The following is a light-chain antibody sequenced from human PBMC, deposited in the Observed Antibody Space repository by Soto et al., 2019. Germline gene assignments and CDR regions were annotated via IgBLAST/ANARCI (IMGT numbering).Light chain of an antibody. J-gene: IGKJ5*01. CDR1: QSITSSF. CDR2: GAS. CDR3: QQRSNSPPWIT. Sequence: PGERASLSCGASQSITSSFLAWYQQKPGQAPRLLISGASTGATGIPARFSGSGSGTEFTLTISSLEPEDSAVYYCQQRSNSPPWITFGQGTRLEIK. V-gene: IGKV3-11*01.